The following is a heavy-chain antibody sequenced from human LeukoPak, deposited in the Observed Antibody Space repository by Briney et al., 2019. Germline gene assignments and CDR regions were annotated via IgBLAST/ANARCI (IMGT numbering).Heavy chain of an antibody. CDR3: ARVTGYCSSTSCSPFDY. CDR2: INPNSGGT. Sequence: ASVKVSCKASGYTFTGYYMHWVRQAPGQGLEWMGWINPNSGGTNYAQKFQGRVTMTRDTSISTAYMELSRLRSDDTAVYYCARVTGYCSSTSCSPFDYWGQGTLVTVSS. CDR1: GYTFTGYY. D-gene: IGHD2-2*01. V-gene: IGHV1-2*02. J-gene: IGHJ4*02.